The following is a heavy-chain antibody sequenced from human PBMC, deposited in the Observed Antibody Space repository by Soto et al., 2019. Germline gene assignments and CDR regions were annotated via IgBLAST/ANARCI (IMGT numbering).Heavy chain of an antibody. CDR1: GFTFSSYA. CDR3: AKGVESLLNPGAVDY. CDR2: ISGSGGST. J-gene: IGHJ4*02. D-gene: IGHD2-15*01. V-gene: IGHV3-23*01. Sequence: EVQLLESGGGLVQPGGSLRLSCAASGFTFSSYAMSWVRQAPGKGLEWVSAISGSGGSTYYAYSVKGRFTISRDNSKNTLYLQMNSLRAEDTAVYYCAKGVESLLNPGAVDYWGQGTLVTVSS.